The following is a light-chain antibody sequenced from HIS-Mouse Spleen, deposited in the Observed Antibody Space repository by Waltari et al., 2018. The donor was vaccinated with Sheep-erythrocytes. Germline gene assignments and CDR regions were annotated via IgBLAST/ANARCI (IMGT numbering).Light chain of an antibody. CDR2: EVS. CDR1: SSDVGGYNY. V-gene: IGLV2-14*01. J-gene: IGLJ2*01. Sequence: QSALTQPASLSGSPAQSITISCTGTSSDVGGYNYVRWYQQHPGKAPKLMVYEVSNRPSGVSNRFSGSKSGNTASLTISGLQAEDEADYYCSSYTSSSTQVFGGGTKLTVL. CDR3: SSYTSSSTQV.